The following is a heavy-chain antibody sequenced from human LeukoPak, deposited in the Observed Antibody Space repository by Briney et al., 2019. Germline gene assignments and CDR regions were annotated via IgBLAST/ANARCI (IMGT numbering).Heavy chain of an antibody. Sequence: SETLSLTCSVSGGSISSYYWSWIRQPPGKGLEWIGYIYYSGSTNYNPSLKSRVTISVDTSKNQFSLKLSSVTAADTAVYYCARHGYSSSCYYFDYWGQGTLVTVSS. CDR3: ARHGYSSSCYYFDY. J-gene: IGHJ4*02. CDR1: GGSISSYY. CDR2: IYYSGST. D-gene: IGHD6-13*01. V-gene: IGHV4-59*08.